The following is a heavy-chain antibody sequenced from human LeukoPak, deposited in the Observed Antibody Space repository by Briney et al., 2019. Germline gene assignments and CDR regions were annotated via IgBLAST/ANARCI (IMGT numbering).Heavy chain of an antibody. V-gene: IGHV3-23*01. CDR2: ISGSGGST. J-gene: IGHJ4*02. CDR3: AKDRYSGGWPDY. D-gene: IGHD6-19*01. Sequence: GGSLRLSCAASGSTFSSYAMSWVRQAPGKGLEWVSAISGSGGSTYYADSVKGRFTISRDNSKNTLYLQMNSLRAEDTAVYYCAKDRYSGGWPDYWGQGTLVTVSS. CDR1: GSTFSSYA.